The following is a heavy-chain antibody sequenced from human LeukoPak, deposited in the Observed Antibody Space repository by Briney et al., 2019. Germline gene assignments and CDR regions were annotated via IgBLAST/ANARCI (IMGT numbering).Heavy chain of an antibody. CDR3: ARAAYSSSFNWFDP. CDR2: INSDGSST. Sequence: AGGSLRLSCAASGFTFSSYWMHWVRQAPGKGLVWVSRINSDGSSTIYADSVKGRFTISRDNAKNTLYLQMNSLRAEDTAVYYCARAAYSSSFNWFDPWGQGTLVTVSS. V-gene: IGHV3-74*01. CDR1: GFTFSSYW. J-gene: IGHJ5*02. D-gene: IGHD6-13*01.